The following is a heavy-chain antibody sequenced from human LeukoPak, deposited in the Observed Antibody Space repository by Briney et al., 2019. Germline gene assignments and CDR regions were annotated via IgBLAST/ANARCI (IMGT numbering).Heavy chain of an antibody. V-gene: IGHV3-23*01. CDR3: AKGRYESSGFNWAA. J-gene: IGHJ4*02. Sequence: GGSLRLSCAASGFTFSSYAMSWVRQAPGKGLEWVSAISGSGGSTYYADSVKGRFTISRDNSKNTLYLQMNNLRAEDTAVYCCAKGRYESSGFNWAAWGQGTLVTVSS. D-gene: IGHD3-22*01. CDR1: GFTFSSYA. CDR2: ISGSGGST.